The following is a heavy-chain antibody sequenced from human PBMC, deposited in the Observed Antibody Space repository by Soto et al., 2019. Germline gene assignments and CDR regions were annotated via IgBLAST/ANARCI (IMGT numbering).Heavy chain of an antibody. V-gene: IGHV4-34*01. CDR1: GGSFSGYY. D-gene: IGHD2-2*02. CDR2: INHSGST. J-gene: IGHJ6*02. Sequence: SETLSLTCAVYGGSFSGYYWSWIRQPPGKGLEWIGEINHSGSTNYNPSLKSRVTISADTSKNQFSLKLSSVTAADTAVYYCARDGVPAAISPMGYYGMDVWGQGTTVTVSS. CDR3: ARDGVPAAISPMGYYGMDV.